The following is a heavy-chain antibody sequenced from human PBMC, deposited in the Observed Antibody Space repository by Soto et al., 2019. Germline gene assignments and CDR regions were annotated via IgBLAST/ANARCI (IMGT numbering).Heavy chain of an antibody. CDR2: ISSNGDST. CDR3: ARAGYGDHAQYLQH. J-gene: IGHJ1*01. V-gene: IGHV3-64*01. Sequence: PGGSLRLSCAASGFTFSSYGMHWVRQAPGKGLEYVSAISSNGDSTYYTSSVKGRFTISRDTSKNTLYLQMGSLRPEDMAVYYCARAGYGDHAQYLQHWGQGTLVTVSS. CDR1: GFTFSSYG. D-gene: IGHD4-17*01.